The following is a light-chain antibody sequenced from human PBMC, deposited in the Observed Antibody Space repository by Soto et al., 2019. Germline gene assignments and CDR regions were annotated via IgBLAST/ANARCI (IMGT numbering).Light chain of an antibody. Sequence: QSLLTQPASVSGSPGQSITISCTGTNSDVGRYNLVSWYQQRPGQAPQVLIYEVTKRPSGVSDRFSGSKSGNTASLTISGLQAEDEGEYFCCSYESSTTYVIFGGWTKVTVL. CDR3: CSYESSTTYVI. J-gene: IGLJ2*01. CDR2: EVT. V-gene: IGLV2-23*02. CDR1: NSDVGRYNL.